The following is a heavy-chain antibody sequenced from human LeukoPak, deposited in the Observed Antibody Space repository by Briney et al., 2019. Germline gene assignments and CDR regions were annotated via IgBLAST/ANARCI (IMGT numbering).Heavy chain of an antibody. CDR2: ISAYNGNT. CDR1: GYTFTSYG. V-gene: IGHV1-18*01. CDR3: ARDQTNYYDSSGYYRGYYGMDV. Sequence: ASVKVSCKASGYTFTSYGISWVRQAPGQGLEWMGWISAYNGNTNYAQKLQGRVTMTTDTSTSTAYMELRSLRSDDTAVYYCARDQTNYYDSSGYYRGYYGMDVWGQGTTVTVSS. J-gene: IGHJ6*02. D-gene: IGHD3-22*01.